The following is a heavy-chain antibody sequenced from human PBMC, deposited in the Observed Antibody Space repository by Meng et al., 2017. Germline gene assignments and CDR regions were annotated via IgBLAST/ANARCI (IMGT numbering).Heavy chain of an antibody. CDR3: ARVVYSSGWSFDY. D-gene: IGHD6-19*01. CDR2: IWYDGCNK. Sequence: LVGCGVGVVQPGRSLRLSCAASGFTFSSYGMHWVRQAPGKGLEWVAVIWYDGCNKYYADSVKGRFTISRDNSKNTLYLQMNSLRAEDTAVYYWARVVYSSGWSFDYWGQGTLVTVSS. CDR1: GFTFSSYG. V-gene: IGHV3-33*01. J-gene: IGHJ4*02.